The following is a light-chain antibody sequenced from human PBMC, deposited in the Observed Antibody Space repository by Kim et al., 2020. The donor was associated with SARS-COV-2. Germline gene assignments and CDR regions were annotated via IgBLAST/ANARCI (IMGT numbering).Light chain of an antibody. CDR3: QQYCSSPYS. Sequence: EIVLTQSPGTLSLSPGERATLSCRASQSVSSSYLAWYQQKPGQAPRLLIYAASSRATGIPVRFSGSGSGTDFTITISRLEAEDFAEYYCQQYCSSPYSFGQGTKLEI. J-gene: IGKJ2*03. CDR1: QSVSSSY. CDR2: AAS. V-gene: IGKV3-20*01.